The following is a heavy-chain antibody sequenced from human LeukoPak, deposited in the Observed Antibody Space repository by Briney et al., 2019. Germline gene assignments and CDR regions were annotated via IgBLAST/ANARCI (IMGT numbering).Heavy chain of an antibody. V-gene: IGHV3-9*01. Sequence: SLRLSCAASGFTFDDYAMHWVRQAPGKGLEWVSGISWNSGSIGYADSVKGRFTISRDNSKNTLYLQMNSLRAEDTAVYYCAKVHSGYFSSGYYFDYWGQGTLVTVSS. J-gene: IGHJ4*02. CDR3: AKVHSGYFSSGYYFDY. CDR2: ISWNSGSI. D-gene: IGHD3-22*01. CDR1: GFTFDDYA.